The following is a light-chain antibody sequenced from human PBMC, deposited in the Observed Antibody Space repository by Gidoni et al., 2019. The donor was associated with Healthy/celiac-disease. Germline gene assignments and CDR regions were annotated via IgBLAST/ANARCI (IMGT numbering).Light chain of an antibody. CDR2: GAS. Sequence: EIVMTQSPATLSVSPGESATHSGSASQSVISNLACYQQKHGQATRLLISGASTRATGSPARFSGSGSGTEFTLTISSLQSEDVAVDYCQQYNNWPSYTFGQGTKLEIK. CDR1: QSVISN. V-gene: IGKV3-15*01. CDR3: QQYNNWPSYT. J-gene: IGKJ2*01.